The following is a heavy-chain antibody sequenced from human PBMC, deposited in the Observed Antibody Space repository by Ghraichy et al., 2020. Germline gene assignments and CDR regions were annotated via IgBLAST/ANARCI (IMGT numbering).Heavy chain of an antibody. CDR1: GGSITNYY. Sequence: SETLSLTCTVSGGSITNYYWSWIRQAPGKGLEWIGYISYSGNTHYNPSLQSRITISIDTSKNQFSLQLNSVTAADTAVYYCARANFYGTNSLGAFEILGQGTMVTVSS. D-gene: IGHD4/OR15-4a*01. J-gene: IGHJ3*02. CDR2: ISYSGNT. V-gene: IGHV4-59*01. CDR3: ARANFYGTNSLGAFEI.